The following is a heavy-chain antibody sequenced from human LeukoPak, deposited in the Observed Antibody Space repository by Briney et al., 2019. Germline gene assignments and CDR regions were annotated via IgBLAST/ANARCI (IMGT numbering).Heavy chain of an antibody. Sequence: PGGSLRLSCAASGFSLDSYWMSWVRQAPGKGPEWVANIKQDGSEKYYVDSVKGRFTISRDNAKNSLYLQMNSLRVEDTAVYFCTRDGSGWSDSWGQGTVVTVSP. CDR2: IKQDGSEK. D-gene: IGHD3-3*01. V-gene: IGHV3-7*01. J-gene: IGHJ5*01. CDR1: GFSLDSYW. CDR3: TRDGSGWSDS.